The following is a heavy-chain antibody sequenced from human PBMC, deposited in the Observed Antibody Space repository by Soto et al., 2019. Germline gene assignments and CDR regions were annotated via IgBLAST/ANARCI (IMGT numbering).Heavy chain of an antibody. CDR2: IKSKTDGGTT. D-gene: IGHD3-22*01. CDR1: GLTFTNAW. J-gene: IGHJ6*02. Sequence: PGGSLRHSCAASGLTFTNAWMNWVRQATGKGLEWVGRIKSKTDGGTTDYAAPVKGRFTISRDDSKNTLYLQMNSLKTEDTAVYYCTTLGHYYDSSPLDVWGQGTTVTVSS. V-gene: IGHV3-15*07. CDR3: TTLGHYYDSSPLDV.